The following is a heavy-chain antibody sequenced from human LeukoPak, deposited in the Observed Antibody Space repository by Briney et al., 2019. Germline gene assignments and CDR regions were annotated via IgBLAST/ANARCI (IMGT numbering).Heavy chain of an antibody. Sequence: GASVKVSCKASGYTFTSYDINWVRQATGQGLEWMGWMNPNSGNTGYAQKFQGRVTITRNTSISTAYMELSSLRSEDTAVYYCASGGNCGGDCYPFDYWGQGTLVTVSS. V-gene: IGHV1-8*03. J-gene: IGHJ4*02. CDR1: GYTFTSYD. D-gene: IGHD2-21*02. CDR2: MNPNSGNT. CDR3: ASGGNCGGDCYPFDY.